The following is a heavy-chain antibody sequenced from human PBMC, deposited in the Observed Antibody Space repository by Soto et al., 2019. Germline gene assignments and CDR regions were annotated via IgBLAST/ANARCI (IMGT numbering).Heavy chain of an antibody. CDR3: AREDSSTTHNYYYYYYMDV. V-gene: IGHV3-7*01. CDR1: GFTFSSYW. D-gene: IGHD6-6*01. CDR2: IKQDGSEK. Sequence: GGSLRLSCAASGFTFSSYWMSWVRQAPGKGLEWVANIKQDGSEKYYDDSVKGRFTISRDNAKNSLYLQMNSLRAEDTAVYYCAREDSSTTHNYYYYYYMDVWGKGTTVTVSS. J-gene: IGHJ6*03.